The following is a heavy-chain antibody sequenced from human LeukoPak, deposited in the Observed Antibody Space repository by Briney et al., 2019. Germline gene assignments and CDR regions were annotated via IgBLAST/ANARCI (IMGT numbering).Heavy chain of an antibody. Sequence: GGSLRLSCAASGFTVSSNYMGWVRQAPGKGLEWVSVIYSGGDTYYADSVKGRFTISRDNSKNMIYVEMSSLKAEDTAVYYCAKERSLEIAVAGTIFDYWGQGTLVTVSS. CDR2: IYSGGDT. CDR1: GFTVSSNY. D-gene: IGHD6-19*01. CDR3: AKERSLEIAVAGTIFDY. J-gene: IGHJ4*02. V-gene: IGHV3-66*01.